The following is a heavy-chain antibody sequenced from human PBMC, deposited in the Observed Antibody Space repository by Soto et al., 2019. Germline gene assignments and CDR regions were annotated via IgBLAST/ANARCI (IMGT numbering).Heavy chain of an antibody. J-gene: IGHJ4*02. CDR1: GFTFSSYG. CDR2: IWYDGSNK. V-gene: IGHV3-33*01. CDR3: AREAGDGYNYFDY. D-gene: IGHD5-12*01. Sequence: GGSLRLSCAASGFTFSSYGMHWVRQAPGKGLEWVAVIWYDGSNKYYADSVKGRFTISRDNSKNTLYLQMNSLRAEDTAVYYCAREAGDGYNYFDYWGQGTLVTVSS.